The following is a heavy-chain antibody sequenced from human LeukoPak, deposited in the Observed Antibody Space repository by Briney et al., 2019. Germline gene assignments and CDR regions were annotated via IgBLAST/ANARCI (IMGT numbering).Heavy chain of an antibody. V-gene: IGHV1-69*13. J-gene: IGHJ4*02. CDR3: ARVGAPSAGDPGESYFLDY. D-gene: IGHD3-16*01. Sequence: ASVKVSCKASGGTFSSYAISWVRQAPGQGLEWMGGIIPIFGTANYAQKFQGRVTITADESTSTAYMELSSLRSEDTAVYYCARVGAPSAGDPGESYFLDYWGQGTLVTVSS. CDR1: GGTFSSYA. CDR2: IIPIFGTA.